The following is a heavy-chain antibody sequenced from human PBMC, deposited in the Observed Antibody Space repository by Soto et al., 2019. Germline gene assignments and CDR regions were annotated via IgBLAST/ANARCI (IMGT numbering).Heavy chain of an antibody. V-gene: IGHV3-7*01. D-gene: IGHD2-2*01. CDR2: IKQDGSEK. CDR3: ARDPNIVVVPAASYYYYGMDG. Sequence: GGSLRLSCAASGFTFSTYGMHWVRQAPGKGLEWVANIKQDGSEKYYVDSVKGRFTISRDNAKNSLYLQMNSLRAEDTAVYYCARDPNIVVVPAASYYYYGMDGWGQGTTVTVSS. CDR1: GFTFSTYG. J-gene: IGHJ6*02.